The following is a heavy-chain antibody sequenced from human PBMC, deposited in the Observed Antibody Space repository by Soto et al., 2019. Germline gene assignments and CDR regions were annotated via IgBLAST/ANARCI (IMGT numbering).Heavy chain of an antibody. Sequence: QLQLQESGPGLVKPSETLSLTCFVSGGSISSNNYYWGWIRQPPGKGLEWIGSMSYSRSTYYNPSLKSRVTMTVDTSKNQVALKLTSVAAADTAVYDCASHLQPTNWGGGYFDYWGQGPLVTVSS. V-gene: IGHV4-39*01. CDR2: MSYSRST. CDR1: GGSISSNNYY. CDR3: ASHLQPTNWGGGYFDY. J-gene: IGHJ4*02. D-gene: IGHD7-27*01.